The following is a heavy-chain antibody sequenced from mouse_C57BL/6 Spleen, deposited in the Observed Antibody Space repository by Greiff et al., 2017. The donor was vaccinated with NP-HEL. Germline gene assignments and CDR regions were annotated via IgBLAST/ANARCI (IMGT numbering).Heavy chain of an antibody. V-gene: IGHV5-17*01. J-gene: IGHJ3*01. D-gene: IGHD2-13*01. CDR1: GFTFSDYG. Sequence: EVMLVESGGGLVKPGGSLKLSCAASGFTFSDYGMHWVRQAPEKGLEWVAYISSGSSTIYYADTVKGRFTISRDNAKNTLFLQMTSLRSEDTAMYYCARGDRAWFAYWGQGTLVTVSA. CDR3: ARGDRAWFAY. CDR2: ISSGSSTI.